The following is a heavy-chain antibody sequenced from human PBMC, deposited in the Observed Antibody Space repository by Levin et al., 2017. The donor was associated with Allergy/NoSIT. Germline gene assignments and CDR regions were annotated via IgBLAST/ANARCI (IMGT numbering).Heavy chain of an antibody. CDR1: GFTFSNNA. CDR3: ARGVDKRRYNGLDP. J-gene: IGHJ5*02. CDR2: ILYDGSNE. Sequence: GGSLRLSCAASGFTFSNNAIYWVRQAPGKGLEWVAVILYDGSNEYYADSVKDRFTISRDISKSTAYLQMNSLRAEDTAMYYCARGVDKRRYNGLDPWGQGTLVTVSS. D-gene: IGHD3-3*01. V-gene: IGHV3-30-3*01.